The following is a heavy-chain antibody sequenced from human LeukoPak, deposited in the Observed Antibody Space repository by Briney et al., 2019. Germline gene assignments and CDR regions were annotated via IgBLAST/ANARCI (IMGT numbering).Heavy chain of an antibody. CDR1: GGSISSYY. J-gene: IGHJ4*02. CDR3: ARQGYSSSWYVDY. CDR2: IYYSGST. D-gene: IGHD6-13*01. V-gene: IGHV4-59*08. Sequence: ASETLSLTCTVSGGSISSYYWSWIRQPPGKGLEWIGYIYYSGSTNYNPSLKSRVTISVDTSKNQFSLKLSSVTAADTAVYYCARQGYSSSWYVDYWGQGTLVTVSS.